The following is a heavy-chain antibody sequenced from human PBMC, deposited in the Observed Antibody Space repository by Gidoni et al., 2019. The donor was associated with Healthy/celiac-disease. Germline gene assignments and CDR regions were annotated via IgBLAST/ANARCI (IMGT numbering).Heavy chain of an antibody. D-gene: IGHD3-10*01. CDR3: ARAGSGSYLLRAKSKEWLPGRYGMDV. Sequence: QVQLVASGGGLVKPGGALRLYCAASGFTFRDYYISWIPTAPGKGLDWVSYISSSGSTIYYAVSVKGRFTISRDNAKNSLYLQINSLSAEDTAVYYCARAGSGSYLLRAKSKEWLPGRYGMDVWGQGTTVTVSS. CDR2: ISSSGSTI. V-gene: IGHV3-11*01. CDR1: GFTFRDYY. J-gene: IGHJ6*02.